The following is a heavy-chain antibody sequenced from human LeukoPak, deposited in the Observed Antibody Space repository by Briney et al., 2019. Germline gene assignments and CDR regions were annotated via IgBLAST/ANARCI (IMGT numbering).Heavy chain of an antibody. J-gene: IGHJ1*01. CDR1: GYIFSSYG. Sequence: GGSLRLSCTASGYIFSSYGMHWVRQAPGKGLEWVSAISGSGGSTYYADSVKGRFTISRDNSKNTLFLQMNSLRAEDTAVYYCARGSNSGSYYGSEYFHHWGQGTLVTVSS. V-gene: IGHV3-23*01. D-gene: IGHD1-26*01. CDR3: ARGSNSGSYYGSEYFHH. CDR2: ISGSGGST.